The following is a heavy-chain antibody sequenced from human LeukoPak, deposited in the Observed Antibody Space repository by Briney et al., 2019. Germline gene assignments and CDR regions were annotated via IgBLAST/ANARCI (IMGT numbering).Heavy chain of an antibody. V-gene: IGHV4-59*01. CDR1: GGSISNYY. CDR2: IY. J-gene: IGHJ5*02. CDR3: ARDAYSYGLGWLDP. Sequence: SETLSLTCTVSGGSISNYYWSWIRQPPGKGLEWIGYIYYPSLKSRVTISVDTSKNQISLRLSSVTAADTAVYYCARDAYSYGLGWLDPWGQGTLVTVSS. D-gene: IGHD5-18*01.